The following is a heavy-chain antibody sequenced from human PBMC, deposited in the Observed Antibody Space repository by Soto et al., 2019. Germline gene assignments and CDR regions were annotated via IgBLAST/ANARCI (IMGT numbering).Heavy chain of an antibody. CDR2: IYHTGIT. CDR3: ATLPPRIVVVLSEFPT. V-gene: IGHV4-4*02. Sequence: SETLSLTCVVSGTCISSSYWWTWVRQSPGKGLEWIGEIYHTGITKYNPSLKTRVTISVDKSSNQFSLKLTSVTAADTAMYYCATLPPRIVVVLSEFPTWGQGSQVTVSS. CDR1: GTCISSSYW. D-gene: IGHD2-21*01. J-gene: IGHJ5*02.